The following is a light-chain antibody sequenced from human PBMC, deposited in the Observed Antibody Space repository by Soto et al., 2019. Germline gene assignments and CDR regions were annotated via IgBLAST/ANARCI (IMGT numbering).Light chain of an antibody. CDR3: QQYNSFSWT. Sequence: DIQMTQSPSTLSASVGDSVTITCRASQSITIWLAWYQQKPGKAPKLLIYDASSLEGGVPSRFSGSGSGTEFTLTISGLQPDDFETYYCQQYNSFSWTFGQGTKVDI. CDR1: QSITIW. V-gene: IGKV1-5*01. CDR2: DAS. J-gene: IGKJ1*01.